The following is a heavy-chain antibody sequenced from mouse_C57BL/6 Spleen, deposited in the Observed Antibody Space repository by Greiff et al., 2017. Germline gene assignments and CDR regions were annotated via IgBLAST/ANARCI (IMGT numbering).Heavy chain of an antibody. CDR1: GYTFTSYW. CDR3: ARSGRARGRRGAMDY. D-gene: IGHD3-1*01. V-gene: IGHV1-64*01. J-gene: IGHJ4*01. Sequence: QVQLQQSGAELVKPGASVKLSCKASGYTFTSYWMHWVKQRPGQGLEWIGMIHPNSGSTNYNEKFKSKATLTVDKSSSTAYMQLSSLTSEDSAVYYCARSGRARGRRGAMDYWGQGTSVTVSS. CDR2: IHPNSGST.